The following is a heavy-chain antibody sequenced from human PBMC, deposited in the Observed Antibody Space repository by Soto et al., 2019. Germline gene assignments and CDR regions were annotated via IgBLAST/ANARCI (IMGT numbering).Heavy chain of an antibody. CDR1: GGSISGYY. CDR3: ARDKITGLFDY. D-gene: IGHD2-8*02. J-gene: IGHJ4*02. CDR2: IYYSGST. Sequence: PSETLALTCTVSGGSISGYYWSWFRQPPGKGLEWIGYIYYSGSTNYNPSLKSRVTISVDTSKNQFSLKLTSVTAADTAVYYCARDKITGLFDYWGQGTLVTVSS. V-gene: IGHV4-59*12.